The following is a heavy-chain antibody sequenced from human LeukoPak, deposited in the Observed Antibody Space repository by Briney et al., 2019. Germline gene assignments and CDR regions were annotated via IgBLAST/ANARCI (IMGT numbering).Heavy chain of an antibody. CDR2: MSSDGNTK. Sequence: GGSLRLSCAASGFTFSSYRIHWVRQAPGKGLEWVAVMSSDGNTKFYADSVKGRFTISRDNSKNTLYLQMNSLRAEDTAVYYCVRESEYYCDQSAPFDYWGQGTLVTVSS. CDR3: VRESEYYCDQSAPFDY. CDR1: GFTFSSYR. J-gene: IGHJ4*02. V-gene: IGHV3-30*03. D-gene: IGHD3-22*01.